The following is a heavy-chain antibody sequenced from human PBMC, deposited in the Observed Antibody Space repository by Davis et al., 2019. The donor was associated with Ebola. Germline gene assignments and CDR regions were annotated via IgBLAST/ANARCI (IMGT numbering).Heavy chain of an antibody. CDR1: GFTFSDYY. D-gene: IGHD5-12*01. Sequence: GESLKISCAASGFTFSDYYMSWIRQAPGKGLEWVSYISSSGSTIYYADSVKGRFTISRDNAKNSLYLQMNSLRAEDTAVYYCARVRWLRYYYFDYWGQGTLVTVSS. J-gene: IGHJ4*02. CDR3: ARVRWLRYYYFDY. CDR2: ISSSGSTI. V-gene: IGHV3-11*04.